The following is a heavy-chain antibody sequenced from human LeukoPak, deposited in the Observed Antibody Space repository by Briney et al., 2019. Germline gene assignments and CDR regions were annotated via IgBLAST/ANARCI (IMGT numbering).Heavy chain of an antibody. CDR3: ARDRVVVAANDAFDI. CDR1: GFNFDDYG. D-gene: IGHD2-15*01. Sequence: GGSLRLSCAASGFNFDDYGMSWVRQAPGKGVEGVSSINWNGGSTGYADSVKARFTISRDNAKNSLYLQMNSLRAEDTALYYCARDRVVVAANDAFDIWGQGTMVPVSS. CDR2: INWNGGST. J-gene: IGHJ3*02. V-gene: IGHV3-20*04.